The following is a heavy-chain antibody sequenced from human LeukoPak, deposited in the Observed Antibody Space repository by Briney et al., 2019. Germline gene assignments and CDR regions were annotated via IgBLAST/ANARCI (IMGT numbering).Heavy chain of an antibody. CDR1: GYTFSGYY. CDR2: INPTSRNT. CDR3: ARWGGHFSD. Sequence: ASVKVSCKASGYTFSGYYIHWVRQAPGQGLEWKGWINPTSRNTNSAPRFQGRITLTSDTSINTAYMELNNVTSDDTATYYCARWGGHFSDWGQGTLVSVSS. V-gene: IGHV1-2*02. J-gene: IGHJ4*02. D-gene: IGHD3-3*01.